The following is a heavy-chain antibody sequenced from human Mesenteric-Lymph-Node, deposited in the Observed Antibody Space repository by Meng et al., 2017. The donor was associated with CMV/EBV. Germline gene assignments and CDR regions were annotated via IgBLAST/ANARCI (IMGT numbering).Heavy chain of an antibody. CDR1: GFNFDDYG. V-gene: IGHV3-20*04. D-gene: IGHD2-2*01. J-gene: IGHJ6*02. Sequence: GESLKISCAASGFNFDDYGMSWVRQVSGKGLEWVSGINWNGGSTGYADSVKGRFTISRDNAKNSLYLQMNSLRAEDTAVYYCARLTEIVPAATFYYYYGMDVWGQGTTVTVSS. CDR3: ARLTEIVPAATFYYYYGMDV. CDR2: INWNGGST.